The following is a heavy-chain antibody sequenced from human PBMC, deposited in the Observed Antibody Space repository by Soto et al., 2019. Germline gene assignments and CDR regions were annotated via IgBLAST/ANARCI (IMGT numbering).Heavy chain of an antibody. CDR3: AGTHLRDGYNCGPSYHYGMEG. V-gene: IGHV4-31*03. J-gene: IGHJ6*01. D-gene: IGHD5-12*01. CDR2: IYYSGST. Sequence: PSETLSLTCTLSAGSISSGGYYCSWIRQHPWKGLEWIGYIYYSGSTYYNPSLKSRVTISVDTSKNQFSLKLSSVTAADTAVYYCAGTHLRDGYNCGPSYHYGMEGWRQATT. CDR1: AGSISSGGYY.